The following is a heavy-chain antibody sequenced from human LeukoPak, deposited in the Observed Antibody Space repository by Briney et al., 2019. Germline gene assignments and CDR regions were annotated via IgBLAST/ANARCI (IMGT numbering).Heavy chain of an antibody. CDR3: ARVLGQLVDY. V-gene: IGHV3-21*01. CDR1: GFTFSSYS. D-gene: IGHD6-6*01. Sequence: GGSLRLSCAASGFTFSSYSMNWVRQAPGKGLEWVSSISSSSYIYYADSVKGRFTISRDNAKNSLYLQMNSLRAGDTAVYYCARVLGQLVDYWGQGTLVTVSS. CDR2: ISSSSYI. J-gene: IGHJ4*02.